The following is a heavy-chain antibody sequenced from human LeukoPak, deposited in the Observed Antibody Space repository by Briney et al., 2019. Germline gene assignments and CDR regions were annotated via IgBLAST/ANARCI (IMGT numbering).Heavy chain of an antibody. Sequence: SETLSLTCAVYGGSFSGYYWSWIRQPPGKGLEWIGEITHSGSTNYNPSLKSRVTISVDTSKNQFSLKLSSVTAADTAVYYCARRGMGGWGQGTLVTVSS. CDR2: ITHSGST. CDR1: GGSFSGYY. J-gene: IGHJ4*02. V-gene: IGHV4-34*01. CDR3: ARRGMGG.